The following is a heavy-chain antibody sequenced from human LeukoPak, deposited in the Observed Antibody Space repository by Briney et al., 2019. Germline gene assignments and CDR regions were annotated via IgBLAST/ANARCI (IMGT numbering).Heavy chain of an antibody. CDR1: GGSISRSYYY. J-gene: IGHJ5*02. CDR3: ARHEHKAVAGDT. CDR2: VYYSGKT. Sequence: SETLSLTCTVSGGSISRSYYYWGWIRQPPGKGLEWVGSVYYSGKTFYSPSLESRATISVDTSKNHFSLRLISVTAADTAMYYCARHEHKAVAGDTWGQGTLVTVSS. V-gene: IGHV4-39*01. D-gene: IGHD6-19*01.